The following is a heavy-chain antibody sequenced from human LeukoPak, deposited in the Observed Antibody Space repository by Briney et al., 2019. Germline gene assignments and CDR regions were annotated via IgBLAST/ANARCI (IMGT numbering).Heavy chain of an antibody. D-gene: IGHD2-2*01. CDR2: ISWNSGSI. CDR1: GFTFDDYA. V-gene: IGHV3-9*01. Sequence: GRSLGLSCAASGFTFDDYAMHWVRQAPGKGLEWVSGISWNSGSIGYADSVKGRFTISRDNAKNSLYLQMNSLRAEDTAVYYCASYCSSTSCYTYYYGMDVWGKGTTVTVSS. CDR3: ASYCSSTSCYTYYYGMDV. J-gene: IGHJ6*04.